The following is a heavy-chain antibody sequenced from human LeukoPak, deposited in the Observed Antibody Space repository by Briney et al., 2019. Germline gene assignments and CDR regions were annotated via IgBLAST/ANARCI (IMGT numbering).Heavy chain of an antibody. J-gene: IGHJ6*02. CDR3: ASALTPTGIAVAGTWYYYYYGMDV. Sequence: GGSLRLSCAASGFTFSNYWMSWVRQAPGKGLEWVANIKQDGSEKYYVDSVKGRFTISRDNAKNSLYLQMNSLRAEDTAVYYCASALTPTGIAVAGTWYYYYYGMDVWGQGTTVTVSS. CDR1: GFTFSNYW. V-gene: IGHV3-7*03. CDR2: IKQDGSEK. D-gene: IGHD6-19*01.